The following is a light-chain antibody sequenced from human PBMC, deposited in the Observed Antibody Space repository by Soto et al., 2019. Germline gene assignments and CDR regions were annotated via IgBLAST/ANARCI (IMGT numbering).Light chain of an antibody. CDR2: ASS. CDR1: QSIARF. Sequence: DIQMTKAPSSLYASVGDRVTISCRASQSIARFLNWYQQKPGKAPKLLIYASSTLQGGVPSSFSGSGSGTDFTLTISSLQPDDVATYFCQQSYSTPYTFGQGTKLDIK. J-gene: IGKJ2*01. CDR3: QQSYSTPYT. V-gene: IGKV1-39*01.